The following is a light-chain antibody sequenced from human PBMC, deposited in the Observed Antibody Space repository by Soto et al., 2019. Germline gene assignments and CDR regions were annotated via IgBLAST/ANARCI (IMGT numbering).Light chain of an antibody. Sequence: DIQMTQSRSTLPASVRDRVTITCEASQSISNWLAWYQQKPGKAPKLLIYDASTLQSGVPSRYSGSGCGTEFTLTISNLQPDDFAAYYCQQYESYSPWTFGQGTKVDI. CDR2: DAS. J-gene: IGKJ1*01. CDR3: QQYESYSPWT. CDR1: QSISNW. V-gene: IGKV1-5*01.